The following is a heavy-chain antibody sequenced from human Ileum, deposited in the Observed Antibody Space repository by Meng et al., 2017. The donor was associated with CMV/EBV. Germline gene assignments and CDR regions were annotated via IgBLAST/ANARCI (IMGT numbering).Heavy chain of an antibody. V-gene: IGHV1-8*01. J-gene: IGHJ4*02. CDR3: ARIAEAGTDGSKLGYYFDY. CDR1: GYTFTSYE. D-gene: IGHD6-13*01. CDR2: MNTNSGNK. Sequence: SVKVSCKASGYTFTSYEINWVRQATGQGLEWMGWMNTNSGNKGYAQEFQGRVTMSKNTYISTAYMKLSSLRYENTAVYYCARIAEAGTDGSKLGYYFDYWGQGTLVTVSS.